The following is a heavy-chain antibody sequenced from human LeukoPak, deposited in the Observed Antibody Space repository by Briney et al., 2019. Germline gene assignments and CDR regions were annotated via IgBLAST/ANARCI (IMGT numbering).Heavy chain of an antibody. J-gene: IGHJ6*02. Sequence: NPSETLYLTCTVSGGSVSSGSYYWTWIRQPPGKGLEWIGYIYYSESTNYNPSLKSRVTISVDTSKNQFSLKLSSVTAADTAVYYCARDRSAEVTIFGVVIPHYYYYGMDVWGQGTTVTVSS. D-gene: IGHD3-3*01. CDR1: GGSVSSGSYY. CDR3: ARDRSAEVTIFGVVIPHYYYYGMDV. V-gene: IGHV4-61*01. CDR2: IYYSEST.